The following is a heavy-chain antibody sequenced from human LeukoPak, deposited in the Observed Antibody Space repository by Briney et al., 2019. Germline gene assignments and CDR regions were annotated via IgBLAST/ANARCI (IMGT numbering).Heavy chain of an antibody. Sequence: GGSLRLSCAASGFTFSSYAMSWVRQAPGEGLEWVSAISGSGGSTYYADSVKGRFTIFRDNSKNTLYLQMNSLRAEDTAVYYCAKDWSQVGSFMDVWGKGTTVTVSS. J-gene: IGHJ6*04. CDR3: AKDWSQVGSFMDV. D-gene: IGHD3-3*01. CDR2: ISGSGGST. CDR1: GFTFSSYA. V-gene: IGHV3-23*01.